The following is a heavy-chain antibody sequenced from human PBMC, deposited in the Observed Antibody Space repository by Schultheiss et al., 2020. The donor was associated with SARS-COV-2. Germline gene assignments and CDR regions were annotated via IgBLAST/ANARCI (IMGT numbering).Heavy chain of an antibody. J-gene: IGHJ6*03. CDR3: AKSQGSVVPSAYYYMDV. CDR1: GFTFSSYA. CDR2: ISGSGGST. V-gene: IGHV3-23*01. D-gene: IGHD2-15*01. Sequence: GGSLRLSCAASGFTFSSYAMSWVRQAPGKGLEWVSAISGSGGSTYYADSVKGRFTISRDNSKNTLYLQMNSLRAEDTAVYYCAKSQGSVVPSAYYYMDVWGKGTPVTVSS.